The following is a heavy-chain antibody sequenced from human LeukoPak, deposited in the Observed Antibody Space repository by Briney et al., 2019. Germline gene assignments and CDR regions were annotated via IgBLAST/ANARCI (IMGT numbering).Heavy chain of an antibody. V-gene: IGHV3-30*03. CDR1: GFTFSNAW. Sequence: GGSLRLSCAASGFTFSNAWMSWVRQAPGKGLEWVAVISYDGSNKYYADSVKGRFTISRDNSKNTLYLQMNSLRAEDTAVYYCARVVWGIAAGASDYWGQGTLVTVSS. D-gene: IGHD6-25*01. J-gene: IGHJ4*02. CDR2: ISYDGSNK. CDR3: ARVVWGIAAGASDY.